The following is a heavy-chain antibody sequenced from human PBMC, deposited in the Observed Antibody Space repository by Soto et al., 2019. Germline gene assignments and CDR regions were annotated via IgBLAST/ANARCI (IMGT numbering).Heavy chain of an antibody. Sequence: QLQLQESGPGLVKPSETLSLTCTVSGGSINSYHWSWIRQSPGKGLEWIGNIYYSGSTNYNPSLKRRVTISGDTSKRQFSLKLSSVTAADTAVYYCARDRNGIVDYWGQGTLVTVSS. CDR1: GGSINSYH. CDR2: IYYSGST. CDR3: ARDRNGIVDY. J-gene: IGHJ4*02. V-gene: IGHV4-59*01. D-gene: IGHD1-1*01.